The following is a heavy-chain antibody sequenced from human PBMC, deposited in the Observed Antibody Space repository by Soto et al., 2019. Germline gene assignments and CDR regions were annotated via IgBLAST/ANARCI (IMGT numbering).Heavy chain of an antibody. D-gene: IGHD2-2*01. Sequence: QITLKESGPTLVKPTQTLTLTCTFSGFSLTSYGEGVGWIRQPPGKAPEWLALIYWDDQRTLRSSLEIRLTIPKDTSKNQVVLTMTNMEPVDTGTYYCYTKGQYPDSGACGRDCYMDVWGRGTTVTVSS. V-gene: IGHV2-5*02. CDR3: YTKGQYPDSGACGRDCYMDV. CDR1: GFSLTSYGEG. J-gene: IGHJ6*04. CDR2: IYWDDQR.